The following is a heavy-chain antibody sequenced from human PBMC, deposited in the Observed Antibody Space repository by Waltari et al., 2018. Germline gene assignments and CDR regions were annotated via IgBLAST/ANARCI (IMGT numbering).Heavy chain of an antibody. D-gene: IGHD1-7*01. J-gene: IGHJ6*02. V-gene: IGHV3-66*04. Sequence: KGLEWVSMINSGDATFYADSVKDRFTISRDTSKNTLSLQMNSLRVEDSAVYYCARHVTGSTRGTFDVWGQGTTVTVSS. CDR2: INSGDAT. CDR3: ARHVTGSTRGTFDV.